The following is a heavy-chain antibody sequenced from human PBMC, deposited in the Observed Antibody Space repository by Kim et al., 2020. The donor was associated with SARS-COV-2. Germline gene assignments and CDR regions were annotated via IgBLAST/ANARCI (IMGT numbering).Heavy chain of an antibody. D-gene: IGHD1-26*01. CDR3: ARDQGRELHEYFQL. CDR1: GFTFSSYW. CDR2: IKQDGSEK. J-gene: IGHJ1*01. V-gene: IGHV3-7*03. Sequence: GGSLRLSCAASGFTFSSYWMSWVRQAPGKGLEWVANIKQDGSEKYYVDSVKGRFTISRDNARNSLFLQMNSLRGEDTAVYYCARDQGRELHEYFQLWGQGTLVTVSS.